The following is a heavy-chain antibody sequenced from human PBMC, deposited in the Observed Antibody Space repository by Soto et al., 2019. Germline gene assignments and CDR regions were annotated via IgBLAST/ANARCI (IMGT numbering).Heavy chain of an antibody. V-gene: IGHV4-4*02. CDR2: IYHSGST. Sequence: SETLSLTCAVSGGSIRSSNWWSWVRQPPGKGLEWIGEIYHSGSTNYNPSLESRVTISVDKSKNQFSLNLSSLTAADTAVYYCAKDIYYFDYWGQGILVTV. J-gene: IGHJ4*02. D-gene: IGHD2-21*01. CDR1: GGSIRSSNW. CDR3: AKDIYYFDY.